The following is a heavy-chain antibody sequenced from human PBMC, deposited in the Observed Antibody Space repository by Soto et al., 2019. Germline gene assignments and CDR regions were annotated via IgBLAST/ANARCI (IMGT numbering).Heavy chain of an antibody. J-gene: IGHJ4*02. D-gene: IGHD1-26*01. V-gene: IGHV4-30-4*01. Sequence: QVQLQESGPGLVKPSQTLSLTCTVSGGSISSGDYYWSWIRQPPGKGLEWIGYIYYSGSTYYNPSLKSRVTISVDTSKNQFSLKLSSVTAADTAVYYCAGSEAGVDSGSYLPLDYWGQGTLVTVSS. CDR1: GGSISSGDYY. CDR2: IYYSGST. CDR3: AGSEAGVDSGSYLPLDY.